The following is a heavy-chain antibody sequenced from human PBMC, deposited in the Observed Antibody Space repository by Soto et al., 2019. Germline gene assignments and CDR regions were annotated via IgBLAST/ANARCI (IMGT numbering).Heavy chain of an antibody. CDR3: GRGPSPGFYYFDY. CDR2: IYYSGST. V-gene: IGHV4-59*01. Sequence: PETLSLSCTVSGWSISSYYWSWIRQPPGKGLEWIGYIYYSGSTNYNPSLKSRVTISVDTSKNQFSLKPSSVTAADTAVYYCGRGPSPGFYYFDYWGQGTLVTVSS. D-gene: IGHD5-12*01. J-gene: IGHJ4*02. CDR1: GWSISSYY.